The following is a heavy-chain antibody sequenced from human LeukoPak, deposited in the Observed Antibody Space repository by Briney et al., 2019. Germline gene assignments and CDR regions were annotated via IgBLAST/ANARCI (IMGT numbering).Heavy chain of an antibody. CDR1: GFTFGDYG. D-gene: IGHD3-3*01. J-gene: IGHJ4*02. Sequence: GGSLRFSCAASGFTFGDYGMHWVRQRPGKGLEWVSGISWSSGTIVYADSVKGRFTISRDNAKNALYLQMNNLRPDDTALYYCAKDFTFLERHQFDYWGQGTLVTVSS. V-gene: IGHV3-9*01. CDR2: ISWSSGTI. CDR3: AKDFTFLERHQFDY.